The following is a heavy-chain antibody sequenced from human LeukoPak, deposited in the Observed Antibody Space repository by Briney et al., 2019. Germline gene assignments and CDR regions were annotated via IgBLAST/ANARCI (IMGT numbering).Heavy chain of an antibody. V-gene: IGHV4-4*07. CDR2: IYTSGST. J-gene: IGHJ5*02. CDR3: ARALGYCSGGSRYNWFDP. Sequence: SETLSLTCTVSGGSISSYYWSWIRQPAGKGLEWIGRIYTSGSTNYDPSLKSRVTMSVDTSKNQFSLKLSSVTAADTAVYYCARALGYCSGGSRYNWFDPWGQGTLVTVSS. D-gene: IGHD2-15*01. CDR1: GGSISSYY.